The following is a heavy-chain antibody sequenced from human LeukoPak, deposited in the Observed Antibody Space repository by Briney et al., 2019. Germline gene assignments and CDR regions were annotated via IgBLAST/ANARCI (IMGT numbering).Heavy chain of an antibody. Sequence: SETLSLTCTVSGGSISSSSYYWGWIRQPPGKGLEWIGSIYYSGSTYYNPSLKSRVTISVDTSKNQFSLKLSSVTAADTAVYYCARGDGYGDYVFNWFDPWGQETLVTVSS. D-gene: IGHD4-17*01. CDR2: IYYSGST. J-gene: IGHJ5*02. V-gene: IGHV4-39*01. CDR1: GGSISSSSYY. CDR3: ARGDGYGDYVFNWFDP.